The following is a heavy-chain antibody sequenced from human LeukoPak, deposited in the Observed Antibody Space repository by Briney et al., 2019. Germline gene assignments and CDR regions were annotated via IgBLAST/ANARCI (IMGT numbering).Heavy chain of an antibody. CDR2: ISSSGSTI. CDR3: ARDRALGLTGYQGPFYY. CDR1: GFTFSDYY. Sequence: PGGSRRLSCAASGFTFSDYYLSWIRRAPGKGLGWVSYISSSGSTIYYAVPVKGRFTISRDNAKNSLYLQMNRLRAEDTAVYYCARDRALGLTGYQGPFYYRGQGTLVTVSS. J-gene: IGHJ4*02. D-gene: IGHD3-9*01. V-gene: IGHV3-11*01.